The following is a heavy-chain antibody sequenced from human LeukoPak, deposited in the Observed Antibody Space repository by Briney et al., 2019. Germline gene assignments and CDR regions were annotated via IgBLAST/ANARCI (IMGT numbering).Heavy chain of an antibody. D-gene: IGHD2-2*01. J-gene: IGHJ4*02. V-gene: IGHV1-18*01. CDR2: ASTYRGNT. CDR3: ARDPNILLAPVAADFQH. Sequence: ASVTVSCMASGYTFDRYGISWVRPLAGRGLEWMGWASTYRGNTNYARKFQDRLILTTETPTSTAYMELRSVRSDDTAIYYCARDPNILLAPVAADFQHWGQGTLVTVSA. CDR1: GYTFDRYG.